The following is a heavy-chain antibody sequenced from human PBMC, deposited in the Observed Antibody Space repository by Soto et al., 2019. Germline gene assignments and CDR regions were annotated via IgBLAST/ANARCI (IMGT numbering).Heavy chain of an antibody. V-gene: IGHV5-10-1*01. D-gene: IGHD6-13*01. CDR3: ARLDSSSWYGNGMDV. J-gene: IGHJ6*02. CDR1: GYSFTSYW. CDR2: IDPSDSYT. Sequence: GESLKISCKGSGYSFTSYWISWVRQMPGKGLEWMGRIDPSDSYTNYSPSFQGHVTISADKSISTAYLQWSSLKASDTAMYYCARLDSSSWYGNGMDVWGQGTTGTAP.